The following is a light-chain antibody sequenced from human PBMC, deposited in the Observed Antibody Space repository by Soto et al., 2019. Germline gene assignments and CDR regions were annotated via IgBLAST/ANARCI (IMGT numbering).Light chain of an antibody. Sequence: EIVLTQSPGALSLSPGERATLSCWASESVGDYLAWYQQKPGQAPMLLIYGATKRTSGTPDRFSGTGSETAFTLAISRLEPGDFAVYYCQQYVTSPAITFGQGTRLEIK. CDR2: GAT. CDR3: QQYVTSPAIT. V-gene: IGKV3-20*01. CDR1: ESVGDY. J-gene: IGKJ5*01.